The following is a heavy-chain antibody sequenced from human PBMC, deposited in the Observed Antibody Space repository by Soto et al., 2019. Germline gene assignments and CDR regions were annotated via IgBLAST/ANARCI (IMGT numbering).Heavy chain of an antibody. CDR2: IIPIFGTA. J-gene: IGHJ6*02. D-gene: IGHD2-2*01. CDR3: AIPALGYCSSTSCPYGMDV. V-gene: IGHV1-69*06. Sequence: QVQLVQSGAEVKKPGSSVKVSCKASGGTFSSYTISWVRQAPGQGLEWMGGIIPIFGTANYAQKFQGRVTITADKSTSTAYMELSSLRSEDTAVYYCAIPALGYCSSTSCPYGMDVWGQGTTVTVSS. CDR1: GGTFSSYT.